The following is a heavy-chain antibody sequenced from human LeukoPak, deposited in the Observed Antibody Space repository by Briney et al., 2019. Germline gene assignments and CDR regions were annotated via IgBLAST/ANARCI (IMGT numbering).Heavy chain of an antibody. V-gene: IGHV4-4*07. J-gene: IGHJ4*02. CDR1: GGSISSYY. D-gene: IGHD5-18*01. CDR2: IYTSGST. CDR3: ARESLGYSYAYSHIFDY. Sequence: PSETLSLTCTVSGGSISSYYWSWIRQPAGEGLEWIGRIYTSGSTNYNPSLKSRVTMSVDTSKNQFSLKLSSVTAADTAVYYCARESLGYSYAYSHIFDYWGQGTLVTVSS.